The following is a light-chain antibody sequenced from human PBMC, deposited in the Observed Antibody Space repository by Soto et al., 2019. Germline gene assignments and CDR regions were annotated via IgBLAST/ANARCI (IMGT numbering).Light chain of an antibody. Sequence: EVVMTQSPATLSVSPGEGATLSCRASQSVGSNLAWYQQKAGQAPRLLVYDASTRATGIPARFSGSGSGTEFTLTISALQSEDFAFYHCQQYNSWPRTFGQGTEVEVK. J-gene: IGKJ1*01. CDR2: DAS. CDR3: QQYNSWPRT. V-gene: IGKV3-15*01. CDR1: QSVGSN.